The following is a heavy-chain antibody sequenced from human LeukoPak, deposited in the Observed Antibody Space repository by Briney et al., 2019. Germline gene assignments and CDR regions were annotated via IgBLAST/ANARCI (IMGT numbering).Heavy chain of an antibody. D-gene: IGHD1-26*01. CDR3: ARDVGWELRGFDY. V-gene: IGHV3-48*01. J-gene: IGHJ4*02. CDR1: GFTFSSYS. Sequence: GGSLRLSCAASGFTFSSYSMNWVRQAPGKGLEWVSYISSSSSTIYYADSVKGRFTISRDNAKNSLYLQMNSLRAEDTAVYYCARDVGWELRGFDYWGQGTLVTVSS. CDR2: ISSSSSTI.